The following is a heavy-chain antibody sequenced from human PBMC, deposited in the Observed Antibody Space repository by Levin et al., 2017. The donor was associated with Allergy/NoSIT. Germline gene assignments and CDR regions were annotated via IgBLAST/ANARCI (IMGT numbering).Heavy chain of an antibody. CDR2: IIPLFGTT. CDR3: VRDLTKYSSGWWSGDDY. CDR1: GGPFSSYA. J-gene: IGHJ4*02. D-gene: IGHD6-19*01. V-gene: IGHV1-69*13. Sequence: ASVKVSCKASGGPFSSYAISWVRQAPGQGLEWMGGIIPLFGTTNYAQKFQGRVRITADESTSTAYIELSSLRSEDTAVYYCVRDLTKYSSGWWSGDDYWGQGTLVTVSS.